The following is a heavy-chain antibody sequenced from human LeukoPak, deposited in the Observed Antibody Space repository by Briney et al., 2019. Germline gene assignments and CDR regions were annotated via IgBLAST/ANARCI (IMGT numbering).Heavy chain of an antibody. J-gene: IGHJ2*01. CDR1: GGAISSYY. D-gene: IGHD1-26*01. V-gene: IGHV4-59*01. CDR2: IYYSGTT. Sequence: PSETLSLTCSVSGGAISSYYWSWIRQPPGKGLERLGYIYYSGTTIYSPSLKSRLTISVDTSKNQFSLLLSSVTAADTAVYYCARDPRTLVGASYWYFDLWGRGTLVTVSS. CDR3: ARDPRTLVGASYWYFDL.